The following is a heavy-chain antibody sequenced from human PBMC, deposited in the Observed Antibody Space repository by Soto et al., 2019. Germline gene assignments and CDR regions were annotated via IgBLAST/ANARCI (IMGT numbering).Heavy chain of an antibody. CDR1: GFTFSSYG. V-gene: IGHV3-30*18. CDR3: AKDRGSNWYYSVMDV. J-gene: IGHJ6*02. Sequence: VQLVESEGGVVQPGRSLRLSCAASGFTFSSYGMHWVRQAPGKGLGWVAVISHDGSNKYYADSVRGRLTISRDNSKNTLYLQMNSLRPEDTAVYYCAKDRGSNWYYSVMDVWGQGTTVTVSS. D-gene: IGHD4-4*01. CDR2: ISHDGSNK.